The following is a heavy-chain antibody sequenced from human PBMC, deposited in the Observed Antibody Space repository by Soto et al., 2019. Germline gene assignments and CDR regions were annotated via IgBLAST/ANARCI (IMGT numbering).Heavy chain of an antibody. CDR1: GDSISGSS. Sequence: QVQLQESGPGLVKPSDTLSLTCTVSGDSISGSSWSWIRQPPGKGLEWIAYMYLSGSTNYNPSLKSRVTISVDTSKNQFSLKLSSVTAADTAVYYCARGSGWYFHWGQGTLVTVSS. V-gene: IGHV4-59*07. D-gene: IGHD6-19*01. CDR2: MYLSGST. CDR3: ARGSGWYFH. J-gene: IGHJ4*02.